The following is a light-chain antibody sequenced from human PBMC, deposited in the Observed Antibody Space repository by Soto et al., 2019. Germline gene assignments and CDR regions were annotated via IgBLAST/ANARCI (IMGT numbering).Light chain of an antibody. CDR3: CSYAGSNTFV. CDR1: SSDVGGYNY. CDR2: DVS. Sequence: QSALTQPRSVSGPPGQSVTISCTGTSSDVGGYNYVSWYQQHPGKAPKLMIYDVSKRPSGVPDRFSGSKSGNTASLTISGLQAEDEADYYCCSYAGSNTFVFGTGTKLTVL. J-gene: IGLJ1*01. V-gene: IGLV2-11*01.